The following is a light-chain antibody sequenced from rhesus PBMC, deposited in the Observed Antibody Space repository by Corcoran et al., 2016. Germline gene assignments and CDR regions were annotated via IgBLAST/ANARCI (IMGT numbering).Light chain of an antibody. CDR1: QSISSW. CDR3: LQYNSSPLT. V-gene: IGKV1-22*01. CDR2: TAS. J-gene: IGKJ4*01. Sequence: DIQMTQSPSSLSASVGDRVTITCWASQSISSWLDWYQQKPGKAPKLLIYTASSLQSGVPSRFSSSGSGTDFTLTICSLQPEDFATYYCLQYNSSPLTFGGGTKVEIK.